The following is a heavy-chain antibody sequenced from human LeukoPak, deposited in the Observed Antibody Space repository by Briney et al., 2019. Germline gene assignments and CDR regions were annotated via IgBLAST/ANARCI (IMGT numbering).Heavy chain of an antibody. V-gene: IGHV4-39*01. J-gene: IGHJ3*01. CDR1: GASVSGSAYY. CDR2: IYYSGST. CDR3: ARHGPVVTATDAFDL. D-gene: IGHD2-21*02. Sequence: SETLSLTCTVSGASVSGSAYYWGWIRQPPGKGLEWIGNIYYSGSTYYNESLESRVTISIDTSKNQFSLKLNSVTAADTAVYYCARHGPVVTATDAFDLWGQGTMVTVSS.